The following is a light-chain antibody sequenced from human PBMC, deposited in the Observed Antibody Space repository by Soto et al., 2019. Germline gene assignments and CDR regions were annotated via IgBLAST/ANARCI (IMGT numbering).Light chain of an antibody. CDR3: NSFTTSDTYV. CDR2: DVN. J-gene: IGLJ1*01. Sequence: QSALTQPPSVSGSPGQSVTISCTGTSSDIGAYNRVSWYQQSPGAAPRLMICDVNNRPSGVPGRFSGSKSGNTASLTIFGLQAEDEADYYCNSFTTSDTYVFGTGTKVTVL. CDR1: SSDIGAYNR. V-gene: IGLV2-18*02.